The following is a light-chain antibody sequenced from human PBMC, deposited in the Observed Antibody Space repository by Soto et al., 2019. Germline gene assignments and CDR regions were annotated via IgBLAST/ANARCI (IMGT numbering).Light chain of an antibody. V-gene: IGKV3-15*01. CDR3: QHSSFLLWP. J-gene: IGKJ1*01. CDR1: QSVSSN. CDR2: VSS. Sequence: EKVISHSPAALSLSTGERATLSCRTSQSVSSNLAWYQQKPGQAPRLIFYVSSTGASGIPAMCSGSCSGAEFTLTIGILQAEDCVHYCCQHSSFLLWPFGQGTK.